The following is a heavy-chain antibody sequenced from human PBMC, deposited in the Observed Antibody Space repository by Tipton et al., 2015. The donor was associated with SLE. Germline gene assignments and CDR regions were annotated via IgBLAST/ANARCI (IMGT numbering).Heavy chain of an antibody. V-gene: IGHV1-18*01. J-gene: IGHJ2*01. Sequence: QSGAEVKKPGASVKVSCKASGYTFTSYGISWVRQAPGQGLERMGRISAYNGNTNYAQKLKGRVTMTTDTSTSTAYMELRSLRSDDTAVYYCARESPGGSYGCPSLWYFDRWGRGTLVTVSS. D-gene: IGHD5-18*01. CDR3: ARESPGGSYGCPSLWYFDR. CDR2: ISAYNGNT. CDR1: GYTFTSYG.